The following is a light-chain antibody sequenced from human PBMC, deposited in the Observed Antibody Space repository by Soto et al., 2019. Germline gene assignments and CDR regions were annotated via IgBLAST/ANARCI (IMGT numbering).Light chain of an antibody. CDR2: DVS. Sequence: QSALTQPASVSGSPGQSITISCTGTSSDIGGYNYVSWYQQHPDKAPKLLIYDVSNRPSGVSNRFSGSKSGNTASLTISGLQTEDEADYYCSSHTSTGPVVFGGGTKLTVL. CDR3: SSHTSTGPVV. J-gene: IGLJ3*02. V-gene: IGLV2-14*01. CDR1: SSDIGGYNY.